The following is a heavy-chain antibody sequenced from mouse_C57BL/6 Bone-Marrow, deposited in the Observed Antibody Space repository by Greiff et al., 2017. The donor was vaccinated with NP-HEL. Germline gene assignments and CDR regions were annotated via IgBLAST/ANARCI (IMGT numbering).Heavy chain of an antibody. J-gene: IGHJ1*03. CDR3: ARFPTTVVSYWYFDV. Sequence: EVQGVESGPGLAKPSQTLSLTCSVTGYSITSDYWNWIRKFPGNKLEYMGYISYSGSTYYNPSLKSRISITRDTSKNQYYLQLNSVTTEDTATYYCARFPTTVVSYWYFDVWGTGTTVTVSS. V-gene: IGHV3-8*01. D-gene: IGHD1-1*01. CDR2: ISYSGST. CDR1: GYSITSDY.